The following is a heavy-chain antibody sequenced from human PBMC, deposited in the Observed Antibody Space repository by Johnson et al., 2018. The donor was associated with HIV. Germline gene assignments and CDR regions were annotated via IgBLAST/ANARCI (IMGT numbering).Heavy chain of an antibody. CDR3: ARDPSRSPGAFDI. Sequence: VQLVESGGGLIQPGGSLRLSCAASGFTVSSNYMSWVRQAPGKGLEWVSVIYSGGSTYYADSVKGRFTISRDNSKNTLYLQMNNLRAEDTAVYYCARDPSRSPGAFDIWGQGTMVTVSS. J-gene: IGHJ3*02. V-gene: IGHV3-53*01. CDR1: GFTVSSNY. CDR2: IYSGGST.